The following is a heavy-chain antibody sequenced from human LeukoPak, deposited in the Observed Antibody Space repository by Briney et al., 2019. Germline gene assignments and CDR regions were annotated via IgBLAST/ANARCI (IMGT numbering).Heavy chain of an antibody. Sequence: GASVKFSCKASGYTFTGYYMHWVRQAPGQGLEWMGWINPNNGGTNYAQKFQGRVTMTRDTSISTAYMEASRQRSDDTAAYYCARDDGYSSGWHDSNWFDPWGQGTLVTVSS. CDR1: GYTFTGYY. D-gene: IGHD6-19*01. J-gene: IGHJ5*02. CDR2: INPNNGGT. V-gene: IGHV1-2*02. CDR3: ARDDGYSSGWHDSNWFDP.